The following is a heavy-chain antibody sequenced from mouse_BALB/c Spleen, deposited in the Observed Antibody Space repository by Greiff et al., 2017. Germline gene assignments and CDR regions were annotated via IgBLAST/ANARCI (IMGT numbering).Heavy chain of an antibody. CDR1: GFTFSSYG. CDR2: ISSGGSYT. J-gene: IGHJ1*01. Sequence: EVQVVESGGDLVKPGGSLKLSCAASGFTFSSYGMSWVRQTPDKRLEWVATISSGGSYTYYPDSVKGRFTISRDNAKNTLYLQMSSLKSEDTAMYYCARRGLGQGDWYFDVWGAGTTVTVSS. V-gene: IGHV5-6*01. CDR3: ARRGLGQGDWYFDV. D-gene: IGHD4-1*01.